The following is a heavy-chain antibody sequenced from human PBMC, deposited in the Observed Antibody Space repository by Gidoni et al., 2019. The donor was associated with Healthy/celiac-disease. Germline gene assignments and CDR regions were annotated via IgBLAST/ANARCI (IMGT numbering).Heavy chain of an antibody. CDR3: TTEPWDY. J-gene: IGHJ4*02. V-gene: IGHV3-15*01. Sequence: EVQLVESGGGLVKPGGSLRLSCAASGFTFSNAWMSWVRQAPGKGLEWVGRINSKTDGGTTDYAAPVKGRFTISRDDSKNTLYLQMNSLKTEDTAVYYCTTEPWDYWGQGTLVTVSS. CDR2: INSKTDGGTT. CDR1: GFTFSNAW.